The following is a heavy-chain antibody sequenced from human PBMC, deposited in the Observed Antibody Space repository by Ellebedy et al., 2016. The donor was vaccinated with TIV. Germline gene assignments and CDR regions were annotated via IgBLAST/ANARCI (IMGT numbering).Heavy chain of an antibody. CDR2: LSGSGTST. CDR1: GFTSSSYA. Sequence: GGSLRLSCAASGFTSSSYAMIWVRQAPGKGLKWVSRLSGSGTSTYYAEHVKGLFTISRDNSKNTLYLQMNSLRAEDTALYYCAKGGIVVVNAYDGSEIEYFLHWGQGTLVTVSS. CDR3: AKGGIVVVNAYDGSEIEYFLH. J-gene: IGHJ1*01. D-gene: IGHD2-21*01. V-gene: IGHV3-23*01.